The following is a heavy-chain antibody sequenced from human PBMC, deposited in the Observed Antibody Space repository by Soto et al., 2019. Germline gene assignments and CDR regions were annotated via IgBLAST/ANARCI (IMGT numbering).Heavy chain of an antibody. CDR1: GYTFTKYG. J-gene: IGHJ4*02. Sequence: QVELVQSGAEMKRPGASVKVSCKASGYTFTKYGISWVRQAPGQGLEWMGWSSTYNRNTIYAQKFQARVTMTTEKATKTAYMELKNLRSDDTALYYCATDRTYYDSSGDPEFWGQGTLVTVSS. D-gene: IGHD3-22*01. CDR3: ATDRTYYDSSGDPEF. V-gene: IGHV1-18*01. CDR2: SSTYNRNT.